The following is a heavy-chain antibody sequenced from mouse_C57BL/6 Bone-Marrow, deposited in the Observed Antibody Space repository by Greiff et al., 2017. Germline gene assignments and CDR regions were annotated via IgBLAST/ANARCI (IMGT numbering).Heavy chain of an antibody. D-gene: IGHD3-3*01. CDR2: INPSSGGT. Sequence: VPLQQPGTELVKPGASVKMSCKASGYTFTSYWIPWVKPRPGQGLEWIGNINPSSGGTNYNEKIKSNATLTADKSSSTAYIQLSSRTSEDSAVYYCARSGLVQYYAMYYWGQGTSGTVSS. V-gene: IGHV1-53*01. CDR3: ARSGLVQYYAMYY. J-gene: IGHJ4*01. CDR1: GYTFTSYW.